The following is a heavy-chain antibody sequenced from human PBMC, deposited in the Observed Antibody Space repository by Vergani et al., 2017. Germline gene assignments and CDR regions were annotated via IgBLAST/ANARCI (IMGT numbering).Heavy chain of an antibody. CDR1: GNSFNTYS. V-gene: IGHV1-69*13. CDR2: IIPISGTT. CDR3: ARAWYYYSTDGYYYFDS. J-gene: IGHJ4*02. Sequence: QVQLVQSGTEVKKPGSSVKVSCKAPGNSFNTYSFSWVRQVPGQGLEWMGRIIPISGTTNYTQNFQGRVSITADESTSTAYMELSGLRSEDTAVYYCARAWYYYSTDGYYYFDSWCQGTLVTVSS. D-gene: IGHD2-8*01.